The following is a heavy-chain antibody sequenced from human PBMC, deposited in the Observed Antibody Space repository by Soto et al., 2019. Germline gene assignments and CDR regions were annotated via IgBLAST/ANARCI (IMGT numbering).Heavy chain of an antibody. CDR2: IYPGDSDT. CDR3: AGDVTVNYYDSNYYYYAMDV. V-gene: IGHV5-51*01. Sequence: GQDVKIFCMGSGYDFTLDLIGCVRPMPGKGLECMGIIYPGDSDTRYSPSFQGQVTISADKSISTAYLQWSSLKASDTAVYYCAGDVTVNYYDSNYYYYAMDVWGQGNTVTVS. D-gene: IGHD3-16*01. J-gene: IGHJ6*02. CDR1: GYDFTLDL.